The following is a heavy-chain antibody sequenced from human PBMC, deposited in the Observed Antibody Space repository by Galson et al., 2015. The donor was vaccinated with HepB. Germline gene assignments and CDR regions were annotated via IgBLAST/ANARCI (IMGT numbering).Heavy chain of an antibody. CDR3: ARLSSRVAGPTRVYDF. CDR1: GYTFTNYG. Sequence: QSGAEVKKPGESLRISCEGSGYTFTNYGIGWVRQVPGKGLEWMGIIFPGDSKTIYSPSFQGQVLISVDKSISTAYLHWGSLMASDTAIYYCARLSSRVAGPTRVYDFWGHGTQVTVSS. V-gene: IGHV5-51*01. D-gene: IGHD2-15*01. J-gene: IGHJ4*01. CDR2: IFPGDSKT.